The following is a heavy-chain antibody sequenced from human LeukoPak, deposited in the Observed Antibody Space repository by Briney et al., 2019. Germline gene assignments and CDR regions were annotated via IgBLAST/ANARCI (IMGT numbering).Heavy chain of an antibody. CDR1: GFTFDDYA. Sequence: GGSLRLSCAASGFTFDDYAMHWVRQAPGKGLEWVSGISWNSGSIGYADSVKGRFAISRDNAKNSLYLQMNSLRAEDMALYYCAKADVDTAMDPYYFDYWGQGTLVTVSS. V-gene: IGHV3-9*03. D-gene: IGHD5-18*01. CDR2: ISWNSGSI. CDR3: AKADVDTAMDPYYFDY. J-gene: IGHJ4*02.